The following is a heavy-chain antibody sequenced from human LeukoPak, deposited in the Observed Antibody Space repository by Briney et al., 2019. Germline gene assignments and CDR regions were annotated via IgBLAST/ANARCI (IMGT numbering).Heavy chain of an antibody. J-gene: IGHJ4*02. CDR1: GYTFISYY. V-gene: IGHV1-46*01. Sequence: VASVKVSCKASGYTFISYYMHGVRQAPGQGLEWMGIMNPSGGSASYAHKFQGRVTMTTDTSTSTAYMELMSLRSDDPAVYSCATGKPGYSNNWYWELDYWGQGTLVTVSS. CDR3: ATGKPGYSNNWYWELDY. D-gene: IGHD6-13*01. CDR2: MNPSGGSA.